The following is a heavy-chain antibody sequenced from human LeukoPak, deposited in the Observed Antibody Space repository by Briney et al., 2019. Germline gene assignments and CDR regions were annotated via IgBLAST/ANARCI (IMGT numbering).Heavy chain of an antibody. Sequence: ASVKVSCKASGYTSTSYDINWVRQATGQGLEWMGWMNPNSGNTSYAQKFQGRVTMTRNTSISTAYMELSSLRSEDTAVYYCARAYCSSTSCYLHNWFDPWGQGTLVTVSS. CDR2: MNPNSGNT. CDR1: GYTSTSYD. V-gene: IGHV1-8*01. CDR3: ARAYCSSTSCYLHNWFDP. J-gene: IGHJ5*02. D-gene: IGHD2-2*01.